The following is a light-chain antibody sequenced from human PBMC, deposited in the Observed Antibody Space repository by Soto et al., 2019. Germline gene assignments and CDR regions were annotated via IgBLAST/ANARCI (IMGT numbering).Light chain of an antibody. CDR1: QSVTSNY. CDR3: HQRQSWPRT. J-gene: IGKJ1*01. CDR2: DAS. Sequence: EIVLTQSPGTLSLSPGERATLSCRASQSVTSNYLAWYQQTPGQAPRLLIYDASNRATGIPARFSASGSGTDFTLTISDVQPEDFALYYCHQRQSWPRTFGQGTRWIT. V-gene: IGKV3-11*01.